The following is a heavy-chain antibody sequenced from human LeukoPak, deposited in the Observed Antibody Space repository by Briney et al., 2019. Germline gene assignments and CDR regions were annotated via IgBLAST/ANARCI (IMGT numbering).Heavy chain of an antibody. Sequence: GASVKVSCKASGYTFTSYGIRWVRQAPGQGLEWMGWISAYNGNTNYAQKLQGRVTMTTDTSTSTAYMELRSLRSDDTAVYYCARSAVLRYFDWLPTGHWFDPWGQGTLVTVSS. CDR1: GYTFTSYG. J-gene: IGHJ5*02. V-gene: IGHV1-18*01. CDR3: ARSAVLRYFDWLPTGHWFDP. D-gene: IGHD3-9*01. CDR2: ISAYNGNT.